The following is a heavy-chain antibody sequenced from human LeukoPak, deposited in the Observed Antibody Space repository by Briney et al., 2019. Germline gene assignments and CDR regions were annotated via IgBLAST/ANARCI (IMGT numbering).Heavy chain of an antibody. CDR1: GYTFTSYD. Sequence: ASVKVSCKASGYTFTSYDFNRVRQATGQRPEWMGWMSPNSGDTGYAQKFQDRVTMTRNTSISTAYMELSSLRSDDPAVYYCARDSGSGNNDYWGQGTLVTVSS. D-gene: IGHD1-26*01. V-gene: IGHV1-8*01. CDR3: ARDSGSGNNDY. J-gene: IGHJ4*02. CDR2: MSPNSGDT.